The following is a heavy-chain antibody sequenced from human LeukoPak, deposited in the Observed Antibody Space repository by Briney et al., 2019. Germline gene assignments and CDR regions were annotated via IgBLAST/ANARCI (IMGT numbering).Heavy chain of an antibody. D-gene: IGHD3-22*01. CDR3: ARHHGHSGYYYYAY. J-gene: IGHJ4*02. CDR2: INDSGST. Sequence: SETLSLTCAVYGGSFSGYYWSWIRQPPGKGLEWIGEINDSGSTNYNPSLKSRVTISVDTSKNQFSLKLSSVTAADTAVYYCARHHGHSGYYYYAYWGQGTVVTVSS. CDR1: GGSFSGYY. V-gene: IGHV4-34*01.